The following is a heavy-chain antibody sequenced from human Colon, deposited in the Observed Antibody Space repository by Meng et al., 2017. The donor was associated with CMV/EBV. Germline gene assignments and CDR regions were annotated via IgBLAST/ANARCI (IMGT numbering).Heavy chain of an antibody. V-gene: IGHV3-21*06. J-gene: IGHJ5*02. CDR2: ISSSSDI. D-gene: IGHD3-22*01. CDR3: ARVRLPGAYHDSDGSPIKNWFDP. Sequence: SCKASGYTFTSYGISWIRQAPGRGLEWVSFISSSSDISYADSVKGRFTIFRDSAQNLLYLEMIGLRVEDTAVYYCARVRLPGAYHDSDGSPIKNWFDPWGQGTLVTVSS. CDR1: GYTFTSYG.